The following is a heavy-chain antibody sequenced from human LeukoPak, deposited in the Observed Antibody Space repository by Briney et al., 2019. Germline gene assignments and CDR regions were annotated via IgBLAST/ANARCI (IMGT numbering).Heavy chain of an antibody. CDR3: ARRTVYDAFDI. CDR2: IYHSGST. D-gene: IGHD1/OR15-1a*01. Sequence: SETLSLTCAVSGYSISSGYYWGWIRPPPGKGLEWIGSIYHSGSTYYNPSLKSRVTISVDTSKNQFSLKLSSVTAADTAVHYCARRTVYDAFDIWGQGIMVTVSS. V-gene: IGHV4-38-2*01. CDR1: GYSISSGYY. J-gene: IGHJ3*02.